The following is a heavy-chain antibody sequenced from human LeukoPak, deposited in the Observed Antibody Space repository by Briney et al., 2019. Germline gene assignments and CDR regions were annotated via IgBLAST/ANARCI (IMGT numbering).Heavy chain of an antibody. D-gene: IGHD3-10*01. CDR2: SSSSSVTI. V-gene: IGHV3-48*04. Sequence: GGSLRLSCAASGFTLSSYSMNWVRQAPGKGLEWVSHSSSSSVTIYYADSVKGRFTISRDNAKNSVFLQMNSLRAEDTAVYYCATDLFNYASGNAYDIWGQGTMVTVSS. J-gene: IGHJ3*02. CDR1: GFTLSSYS. CDR3: ATDLFNYASGNAYDI.